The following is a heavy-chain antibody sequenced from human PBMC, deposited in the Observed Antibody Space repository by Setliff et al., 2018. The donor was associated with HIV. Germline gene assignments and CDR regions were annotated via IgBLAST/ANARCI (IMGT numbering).Heavy chain of an antibody. CDR3: ARDSRTGYFDS. V-gene: IGHV3-11*04. Sequence: LSLTCAVSGGSISSSSHYWGWIRQAPGKGLEWVSYISNSGSTIYYADSVKGRFSISRDNAKNSLYLQMNSLRAEDTAVYYCARDSRTGYFDSWGQGTLVTVSS. J-gene: IGHJ4*02. CDR1: GGSISSSSHY. D-gene: IGHD2-2*01. CDR2: ISNSGSTI.